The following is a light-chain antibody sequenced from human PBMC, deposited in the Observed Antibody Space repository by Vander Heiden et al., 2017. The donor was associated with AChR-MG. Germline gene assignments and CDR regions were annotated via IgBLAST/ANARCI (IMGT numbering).Light chain of an antibody. V-gene: IGLV3-1*01. Sequence: SHDLTQPPPVSVSPRQTASNTCSGDNQGEKYASWYQQRPGQSPLLVIDRDTKRPSGIPERFSGSNSENTATLTISATQPMDEADYYCQAWDGNAAVFGGGTRLTGL. J-gene: IGLJ2*01. CDR1: NQGEKY. CDR2: RDT. CDR3: QAWDGNAAV.